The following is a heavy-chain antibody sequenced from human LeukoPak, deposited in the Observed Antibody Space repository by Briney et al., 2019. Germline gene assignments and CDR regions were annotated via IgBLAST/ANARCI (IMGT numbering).Heavy chain of an antibody. D-gene: IGHD6-19*01. Sequence: PSETLSLTCSVSGGSISSSSYYWGWIRQPPGKGLEWIGNIYYSGNTYYSPSLKSRVTISVDTSKNQFSLRLSSVTAADTAVYYCARQEGSGWYFDYWGQGTLVTVSS. J-gene: IGHJ4*02. CDR2: IYYSGNT. CDR1: GGSISSSSYY. V-gene: IGHV4-39*01. CDR3: ARQEGSGWYFDY.